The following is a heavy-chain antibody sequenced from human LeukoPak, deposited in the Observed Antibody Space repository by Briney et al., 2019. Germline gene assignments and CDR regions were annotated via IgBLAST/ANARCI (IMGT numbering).Heavy chain of an antibody. J-gene: IGHJ4*02. CDR3: AISQGLGELSI. CDR1: GGFSSGYY. CDR2: INHSGST. Sequence: PSETLSLTCAVYGGFSSGYYWSWIRHPPGKGLEWIGEINHSGSTNYNPSLKSRVTISVDTSKNQFSLKLSSVTAADTAVYYCAISQGLGELSIWGQGTLVTVSS. D-gene: IGHD3-16*01. V-gene: IGHV4-34*01.